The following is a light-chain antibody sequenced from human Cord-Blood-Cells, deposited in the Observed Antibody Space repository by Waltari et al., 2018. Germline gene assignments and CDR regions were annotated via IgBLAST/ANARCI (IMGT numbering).Light chain of an antibody. CDR1: SSDVVGSNY. CDR2: DVS. CDR3: CSYAGSYTFDVV. J-gene: IGLJ2*01. Sequence: QSALTQPRSVSGTPGQSVTISCTVTSSDVVGSNYVSLSQKHPGKAPQLMIYDVSKRPSGVPDRFSGSKSGNTASLNISGLQAEDEADYYCCSYAGSYTFDVVFGGGTKLTVL. V-gene: IGLV2-11*01.